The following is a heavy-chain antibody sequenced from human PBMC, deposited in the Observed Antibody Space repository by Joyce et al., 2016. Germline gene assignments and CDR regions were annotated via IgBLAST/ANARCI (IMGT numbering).Heavy chain of an antibody. CDR1: GYTLSERS. Sequence: QVQLVQSGAEVKKPGASVKVYCKVSGYTLSERSMHWVRQAPGKGLEWMGGDDPEDGDTIDAQKFQGRVTMTEDTSTDTVYMELSSLRFEDTAVYYCVTNLAYCGGDCYPDYWGQGTLVTVSS. V-gene: IGHV1-24*01. D-gene: IGHD2-21*02. CDR2: DDPEDGDT. J-gene: IGHJ4*02. CDR3: VTNLAYCGGDCYPDY.